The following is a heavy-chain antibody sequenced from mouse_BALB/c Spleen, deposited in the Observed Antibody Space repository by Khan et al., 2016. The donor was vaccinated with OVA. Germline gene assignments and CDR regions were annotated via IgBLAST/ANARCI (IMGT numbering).Heavy chain of an antibody. V-gene: IGHV5-15*02. Sequence: EVELVESGGGLVQPGGSRKLSCAASGFTFSDYGLAWVRQAPGKGPEWVAFISSFAYSIYYADTVTGRFTISRENAKNTLYLEMSSLRSEDTAMYYSARSWAIDYWGQGTSVTVAS. J-gene: IGHJ4*01. CDR2: ISSFAYSI. CDR3: ARSWAIDY. CDR1: GFTFSDYG.